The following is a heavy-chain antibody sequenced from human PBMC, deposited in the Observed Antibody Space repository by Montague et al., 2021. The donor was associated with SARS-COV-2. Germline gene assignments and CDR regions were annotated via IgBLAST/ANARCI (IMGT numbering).Heavy chain of an antibody. V-gene: IGHV3-21*01. CDR2: ISSSSSYI. CDR3: ARDQVPDYYYYYYGMDV. Sequence: SLRLSCAASGFTFSSYSMNWVRQAPGKGLEWVSSISSSSSYIYYADSVKGRFTISRDNAKNSLYLQMNSLGAEDTAVYYCARDQVPDYYYYYYGMDVWGQGTTVTVSS. J-gene: IGHJ6*02. CDR1: GFTFSSYS.